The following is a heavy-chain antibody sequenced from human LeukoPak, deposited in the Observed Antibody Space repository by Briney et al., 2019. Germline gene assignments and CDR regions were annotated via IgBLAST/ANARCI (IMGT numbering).Heavy chain of an antibody. D-gene: IGHD5-18*01. CDR3: AKDNYRLQLWPSRGFDY. V-gene: IGHV4-34*01. Sequence: SETLSLTCAVYGGSFSGYYWSWIRQPPGKGLEWIGEINHSGSTDYNPSLKSRVTISVDTSKNQFSLKLSSVTAADTAVYYCAKDNYRLQLWPSRGFDYWGQGTLVTVSS. J-gene: IGHJ4*02. CDR1: GGSFSGYY. CDR2: INHSGST.